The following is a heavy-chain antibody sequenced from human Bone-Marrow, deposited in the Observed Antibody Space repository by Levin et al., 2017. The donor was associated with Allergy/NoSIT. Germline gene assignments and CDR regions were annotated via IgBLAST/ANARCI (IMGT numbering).Heavy chain of an antibody. Sequence: GGSLRLSCSASGFTFSTSAMHWVRQAPGKGLQFVSGISSNGGTTRYGDSVKDRFTISRDNSKNTLYLQMNSLRPEDTAVYYCVKDYYGSGDYYRGRPVVDYWGQGTLVSVSS. J-gene: IGHJ4*02. D-gene: IGHD3-10*01. CDR1: GFTFSTSA. CDR2: ISSNGGTT. V-gene: IGHV3-64D*06. CDR3: VKDYYGSGDYYRGRPVVDY.